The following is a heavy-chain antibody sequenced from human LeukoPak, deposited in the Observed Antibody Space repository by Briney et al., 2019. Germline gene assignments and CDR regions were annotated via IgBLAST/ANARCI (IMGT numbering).Heavy chain of an antibody. Sequence: PGGSLRLSCAASGFTFSSYWMHWVRQPPGKGLVWVSRISSDGSTTRYADSVKGRFTISRDNAKNSLYLQMNSLRAEDTAVYYCARDLNSYGKNYYYYYGMDVWGQGTTVTVSS. J-gene: IGHJ6*02. CDR2: ISSDGSTT. CDR3: ARDLNSYGKNYYYYYGMDV. D-gene: IGHD5-18*01. V-gene: IGHV3-74*01. CDR1: GFTFSSYW.